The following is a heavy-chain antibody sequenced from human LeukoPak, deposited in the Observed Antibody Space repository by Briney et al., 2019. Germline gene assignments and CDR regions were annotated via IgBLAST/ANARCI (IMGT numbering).Heavy chain of an antibody. D-gene: IGHD4-23*01. J-gene: IGHJ3*01. Sequence: GRSLRLSCAASGFTFDDYAMHWVRQVPGKGLEWVSGISWSSGSTGYVDSVKGRFTISRDNAKNALYLQMSSLRPEDTALYYCAKNRDYGGDADPAVFDLWGQGTMVTVSS. CDR2: ISWSSGST. CDR3: AKNRDYGGDADPAVFDL. V-gene: IGHV3-9*01. CDR1: GFTFDDYA.